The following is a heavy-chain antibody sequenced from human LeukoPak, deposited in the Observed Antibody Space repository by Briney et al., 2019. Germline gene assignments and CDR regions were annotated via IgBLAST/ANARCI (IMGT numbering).Heavy chain of an antibody. CDR1: GFTFSSYA. V-gene: IGHV3-23*01. D-gene: IGHD4-23*01. Sequence: GGSLRLSCAASGFTFSSYAMSWVRQAPGKGLEWVSAISGSGGSTYYADSVKGRSTISRDNSKNTLYLQMNSLRAEDTAVYYCAKNRRTTVVTPDDYWGQGTLVTVSS. CDR3: AKNRRTTVVTPDDY. CDR2: ISGSGGST. J-gene: IGHJ4*02.